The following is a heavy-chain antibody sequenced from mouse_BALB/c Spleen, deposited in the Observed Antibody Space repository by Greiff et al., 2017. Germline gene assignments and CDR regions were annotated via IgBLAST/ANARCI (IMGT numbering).Heavy chain of an antibody. Sequence: DVKLVESGGGLVKPGGSLKLSCAASGFTFSSYAMSWVRQSPEKRLEWVAEISSGGSYTYYPDTVTGRFTISRDNAKNTLYLEMSSLRSEDTAMYYCARGGYRFPFAYWGQGTLVTVSA. CDR1: GFTFSSYA. V-gene: IGHV5-9-4*01. CDR3: ARGGYRFPFAY. J-gene: IGHJ3*01. CDR2: ISSGGSYT. D-gene: IGHD2-14*01.